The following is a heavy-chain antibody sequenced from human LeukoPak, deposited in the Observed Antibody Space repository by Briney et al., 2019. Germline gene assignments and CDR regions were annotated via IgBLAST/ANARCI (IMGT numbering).Heavy chain of an antibody. CDR2: ISGSGGST. J-gene: IGHJ6*03. CDR3: AKEGVEHIVVVTATKHHYYYYMDV. D-gene: IGHD2-21*02. V-gene: IGHV3-23*01. CDR1: GFTFSSYA. Sequence: PGGSLRLSCAASGFTFSSYAMSWVRQAPGKGLEWVSAISGSGGSTYYADSVKGRFTISRDNSKDTLYLQMNSLRAEDTAVYYCAKEGVEHIVVVTATKHHYYYYMDVWGKGTTVTVSS.